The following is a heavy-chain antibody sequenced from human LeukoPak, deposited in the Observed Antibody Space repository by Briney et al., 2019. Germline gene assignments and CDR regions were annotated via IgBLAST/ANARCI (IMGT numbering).Heavy chain of an antibody. V-gene: IGHV3-7*01. CDR2: IKQDGSDK. D-gene: IGHD3-10*01. J-gene: IGHJ4*02. Sequence: GGSLRLSCAASGFTFSSYWMSWVRQAPGKGLEWVANIKQDGSDKNYVDSVKGRFTISRDNAKNSLYLQMNSLRAEDTAVYYCARRAHYYGSGSYYLDYWGQGTLVTVSS. CDR3: ARRAHYYGSGSYYLDY. CDR1: GFTFSSYW.